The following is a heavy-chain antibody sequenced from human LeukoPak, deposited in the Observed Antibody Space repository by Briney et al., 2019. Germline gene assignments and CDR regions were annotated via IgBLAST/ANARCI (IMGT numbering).Heavy chain of an antibody. D-gene: IGHD5-18*01. Sequence: PGGSLRLSRAASGFTFSSYWMSWVRQAPGKGLGWVANIKQDGSEKYYVDSVKGRFTISRDNAKNSLYLQMNSLRAEDTAVYYCARDSGYGPYAFDIWGQGTMVTVSS. V-gene: IGHV3-7*01. CDR2: IKQDGSEK. CDR1: GFTFSSYW. CDR3: ARDSGYGPYAFDI. J-gene: IGHJ3*02.